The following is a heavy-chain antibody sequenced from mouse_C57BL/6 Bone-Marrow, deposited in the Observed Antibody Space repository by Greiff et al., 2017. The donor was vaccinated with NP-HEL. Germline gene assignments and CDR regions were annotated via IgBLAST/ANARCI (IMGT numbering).Heavy chain of an antibody. CDR2: IDPENGDT. J-gene: IGHJ4*01. Sequence: EVHLVESGAELVRPGASVKLSCTASGFNIKDDYMHWVKQRPEQGLEWIGWIDPENGDTEYASKFQGKATITADTSSNTAYLQLSSLPSEDTAVYYCTTYSNWDYAMDYWGQGTSVTVSS. D-gene: IGHD4-1*01. V-gene: IGHV14-4*01. CDR1: GFNIKDDY. CDR3: TTYSNWDYAMDY.